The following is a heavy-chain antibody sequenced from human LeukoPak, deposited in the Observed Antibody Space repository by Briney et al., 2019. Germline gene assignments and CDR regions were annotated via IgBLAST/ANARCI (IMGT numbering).Heavy chain of an antibody. D-gene: IGHD1-26*01. J-gene: IGHJ4*02. CDR2: ISWNSGSI. Sequence: GRSLRLSCAASGFTFDDYAMHWVRQAPGKGLEWVSGISWNSGSIGYADSVKGRFTISRDNAKNSLYLQMNSLRAEDTALYYCAKGGIVGATSPYYFDYWGQGTLVTVSS. CDR3: AKGGIVGATSPYYFDY. V-gene: IGHV3-9*01. CDR1: GFTFDDYA.